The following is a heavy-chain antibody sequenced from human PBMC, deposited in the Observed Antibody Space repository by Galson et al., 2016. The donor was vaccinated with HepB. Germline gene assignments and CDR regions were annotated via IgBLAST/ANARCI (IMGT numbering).Heavy chain of an antibody. CDR3: ARDAAGVLVGGWFDP. CDR2: ISYDEMNK. Sequence: SLRLSCAASRFSFNIYAMHWVRQAPGKGLEWVAVISYDEMNKYYADSVKGRFTISRENSKNTLYLQMNSLRPDDTAVYYCARDAAGVLVGGWFDPWGQGTLVTVSS. V-gene: IGHV3-30*04. CDR1: RFSFNIYA. D-gene: IGHD2-8*02. J-gene: IGHJ5*02.